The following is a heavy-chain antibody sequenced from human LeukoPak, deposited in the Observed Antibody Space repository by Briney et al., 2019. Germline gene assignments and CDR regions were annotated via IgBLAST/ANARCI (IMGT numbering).Heavy chain of an antibody. CDR2: IAPRPNII. J-gene: IGHJ6*03. D-gene: IGHD3-3*01. Sequence: GGSLRLSCAASGFTFSDHYMSWIRRVPGQGLEWVSYIAPRPNIIYYVDSVKGRFTISRDNSKNTLSLQMNSLRAEDTAVYYCAKNFWSDKYYYYMDVWGKGTTVTVSS. CDR3: AKNFWSDKYYYYMDV. CDR1: GFTFSDHY. V-gene: IGHV3-11*01.